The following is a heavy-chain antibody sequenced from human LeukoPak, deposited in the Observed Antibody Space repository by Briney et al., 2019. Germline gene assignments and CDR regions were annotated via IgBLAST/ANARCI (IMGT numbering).Heavy chain of an antibody. CDR2: ISWNSGRI. J-gene: IGHJ4*02. CDR1: GFRFDDYA. V-gene: IGHV3-9*01. D-gene: IGHD6-19*01. CDR3: AKDAGGAVAGTFGDH. Sequence: GGSLRLSCAASGFRFDDYAMHWVRQVPGKGLEWVSGISWNSGRIDYADSVKGRFDISRDNSKNTLYLQMNSLRSEDTALYYCAKDAGGAVAGTFGDHWGQGTLVTVSS.